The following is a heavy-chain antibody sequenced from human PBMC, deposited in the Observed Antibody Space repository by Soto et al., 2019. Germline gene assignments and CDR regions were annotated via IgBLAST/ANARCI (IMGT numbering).Heavy chain of an antibody. CDR2: IYYSGST. Sequence: PSDTLSLTCTVSGGSISSGGYYWSWIRQHPGKGLEWIGYIYYSGSTYYNPSLKSRGTISVDTSKNQFPLKLSSLTAADTAVYYCARDCKNYSGYDYVEAFDIWGQGTTVTVSS. D-gene: IGHD5-12*01. J-gene: IGHJ3*02. V-gene: IGHV4-31*03. CDR1: GGSISSGGYY. CDR3: ARDCKNYSGYDYVEAFDI.